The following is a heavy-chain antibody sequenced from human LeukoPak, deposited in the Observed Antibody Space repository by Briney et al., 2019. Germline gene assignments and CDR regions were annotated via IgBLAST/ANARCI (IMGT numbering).Heavy chain of an antibody. D-gene: IGHD3-9*01. CDR3: ARDPILRYFDWLPVSADYGMDV. V-gene: IGHV1-18*01. CDR2: ISAYNGNT. CDR1: GYTFTSYG. J-gene: IGHJ6*02. Sequence: GASVKVSCKASGYTFTSYGISWVRQAPGQGLEWMGWISAYNGNTNYAQKLQGRVTMTTDTSTSTAYMELRSLRSDDTAVYYCARDPILRYFDWLPVSADYGMDVWGQGTTVTVSS.